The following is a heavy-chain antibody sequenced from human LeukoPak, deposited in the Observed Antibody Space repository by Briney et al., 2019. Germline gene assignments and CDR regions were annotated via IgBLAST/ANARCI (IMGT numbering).Heavy chain of an antibody. V-gene: IGHV5-51*01. Sequence: GESLKISCKGSGYSFNTYWIGWVRQMPGKGLEWMGIIYPGDSDTKYSPSFQGQVTISADKSISTAYLQWSSLKASDTAMYYCARQYNWNYAKLDYWGQGTLVTVSS. CDR1: GYSFNTYW. J-gene: IGHJ4*02. CDR3: ARQYNWNYAKLDY. D-gene: IGHD1-7*01. CDR2: IYPGDSDT.